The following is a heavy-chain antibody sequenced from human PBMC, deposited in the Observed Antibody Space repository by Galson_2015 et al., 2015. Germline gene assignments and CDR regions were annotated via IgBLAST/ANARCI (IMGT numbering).Heavy chain of an antibody. J-gene: IGHJ4*02. Sequence: SLRLSCAASGFTFSSYSMNWVRQAPGKGLEWVSSISSSSSYIYYADSVKGRFTISRDNSKNTLYLHMNSLRAEDTALYYCARACLPCSGDSCYSIHRGFDYWGQGTLFTVSS. D-gene: IGHD2-15*01. CDR2: ISSSSSYI. V-gene: IGHV3-21*04. CDR1: GFTFSSYS. CDR3: ARACLPCSGDSCYSIHRGFDY.